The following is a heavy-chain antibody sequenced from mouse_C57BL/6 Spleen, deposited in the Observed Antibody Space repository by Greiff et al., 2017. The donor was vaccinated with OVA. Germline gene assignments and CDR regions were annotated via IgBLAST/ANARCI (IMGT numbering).Heavy chain of an antibody. CDR2: INPGSGGT. J-gene: IGHJ4*01. V-gene: IGHV1-54*01. CDR3: ARWGKRQGVGAMDY. CDR1: GYAFTNYL. Sequence: QVQLQQSGAELVRPGTSVKVSCKASGYAFTNYLIEWVKQRPGQGLEWIGVINPGSGGTNYNEKFKGKATLTADKSSSTAYMQLSSLTSEDSAVYCGARWGKRQGVGAMDYGGQGTAVTVSS. D-gene: IGHD2-12*01.